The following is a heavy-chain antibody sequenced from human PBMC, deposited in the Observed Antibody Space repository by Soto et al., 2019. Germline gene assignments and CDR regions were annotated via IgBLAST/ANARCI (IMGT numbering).Heavy chain of an antibody. D-gene: IGHD3-16*01. CDR2: ISANGGTT. CDR3: AKHRPMSSNLYI. J-gene: IGHJ4*02. CDR1: GFTFTNYA. V-gene: IGHV3-23*01. Sequence: GGSLRLSCAASGFTFTNYAFSWLRQAPGKGLEWVSAISANGGTTYYADSVKGRFTISRDNSKNSLYLQMNSLRAEDTAIYYCAKHRPMSSNLYIWGQGTLVTVSS.